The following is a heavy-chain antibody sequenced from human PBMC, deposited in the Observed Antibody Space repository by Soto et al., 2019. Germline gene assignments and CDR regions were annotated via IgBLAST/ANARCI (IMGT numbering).Heavy chain of an antibody. CDR1: GYSFTSYW. Sequence: GESLKISCKGSGYSFTSYWIGWVRQMPGKGLEWMGIIYPADSDTTYSPSFQGQVTISADKSISTAYLQWSSLKASDTAMYYCARRARYCSSSSCYESWGQGTLVTVSS. CDR3: ARRARYCSSSSCYES. J-gene: IGHJ5*02. V-gene: IGHV5-51*01. CDR2: IYPADSDT. D-gene: IGHD2-2*01.